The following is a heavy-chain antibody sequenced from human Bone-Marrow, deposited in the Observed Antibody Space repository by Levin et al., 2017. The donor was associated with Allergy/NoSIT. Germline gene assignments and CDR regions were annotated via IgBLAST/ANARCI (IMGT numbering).Heavy chain of an antibody. D-gene: IGHD5-18*01. CDR3: ARDHLYGTARKHDAFDI. CDR1: GFTFRSYG. CDR2: IWYDGNNK. V-gene: IGHV3-33*01. J-gene: IGHJ3*02. Sequence: GESLKISCAASGFTFRSYGMHWVRQAPGKGLEWVAVIWYDGNNKYYADSVKGRFTISRDNSENTLSLQMNSLRAEDTAVYYCARDHLYGTARKHDAFDIWGQGTMVTVSS.